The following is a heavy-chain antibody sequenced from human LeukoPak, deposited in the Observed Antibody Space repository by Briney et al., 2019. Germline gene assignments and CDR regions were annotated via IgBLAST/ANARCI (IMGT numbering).Heavy chain of an antibody. Sequence: GGSLRLSCAASGFTFRNSAMSWVRQAPGTGLEWVASIGGHVHSTYYADSVIGRFTVSRDDSKNTLYLQMNSLRADDTAIYYCANHRTPDRYHWNYFDYWGQGTLVTVSS. CDR1: GFTFRNSA. J-gene: IGHJ4*02. CDR3: ANHRTPDRYHWNYFDY. CDR2: IGGHVHST. V-gene: IGHV3-23*01. D-gene: IGHD1-20*01.